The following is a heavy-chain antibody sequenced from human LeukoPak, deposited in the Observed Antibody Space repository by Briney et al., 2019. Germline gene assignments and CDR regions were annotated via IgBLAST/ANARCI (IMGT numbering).Heavy chain of an antibody. Sequence: GESLKISCKGSGYSFTTYWIGWVRQMPGKGLEWMGIIYPGDSDTRYSPSFQGQVTISADKSISTAYLQWSSLKASDTAMYYCARQYSSSWYFEVGTFDYWGQGTLVTVSS. D-gene: IGHD6-13*01. CDR2: IYPGDSDT. V-gene: IGHV5-51*01. CDR1: GYSFTTYW. CDR3: ARQYSSSWYFEVGTFDY. J-gene: IGHJ4*02.